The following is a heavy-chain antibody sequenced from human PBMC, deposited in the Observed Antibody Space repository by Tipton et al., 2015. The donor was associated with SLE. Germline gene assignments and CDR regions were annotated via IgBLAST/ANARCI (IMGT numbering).Heavy chain of an antibody. D-gene: IGHD3-3*02. J-gene: IGHJ4*02. CDR2: IYHGGSS. CDR3: ARGIKGPFDY. Sequence: GLVKPSETLSLTCAVSGYSIGAGYYWGWVRQPPGKGLEWIANIYHGGSSYYNSFYNPSLKSRVTISLDTSKNQFSLKLSSVTAADTAVYYCARGIKGPFDYWGQGTLVTVSS. V-gene: IGHV4-38-2*01. CDR1: GYSIGAGYY.